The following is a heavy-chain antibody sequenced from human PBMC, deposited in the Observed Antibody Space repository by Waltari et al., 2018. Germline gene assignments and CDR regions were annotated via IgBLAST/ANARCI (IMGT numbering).Heavy chain of an antibody. V-gene: IGHV3-21*01. Sequence: EVQLVESGGGLVKPGGSLRLSCAASGFTFSSYSMNWVRQAPGKGLEWVSSISSSSSYIYDADSVKGRFTISRDNAKNSLYLQMNSLRAEDTAVYYCARERYCSSTSCYGPDAFDIWGQGTMVTVSS. D-gene: IGHD2-2*01. J-gene: IGHJ3*02. CDR3: ARERYCSSTSCYGPDAFDI. CDR1: GFTFSSYS. CDR2: ISSSSSYI.